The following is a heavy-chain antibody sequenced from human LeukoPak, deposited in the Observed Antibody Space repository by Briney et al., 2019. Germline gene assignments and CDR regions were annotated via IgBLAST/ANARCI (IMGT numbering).Heavy chain of an antibody. CDR3: ARAGANYFDY. J-gene: IGHJ4*02. D-gene: IGHD1-26*01. CDR2: ISSSSSYI. CDR1: GFTYSSYS. V-gene: IGHV3-21*01. Sequence: GGSLRLSCAASGFTYSSYSMNWVRRAPGKGLEWVSSISSSSSYIYYADSVKGRFTISRDNAKNSLYLQMNSLRAEDTAVYYCARAGANYFDYWGQGTLVTVSS.